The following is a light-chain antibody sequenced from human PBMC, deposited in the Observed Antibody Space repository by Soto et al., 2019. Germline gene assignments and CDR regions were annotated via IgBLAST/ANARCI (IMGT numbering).Light chain of an antibody. J-gene: IGKJ5*01. Sequence: EMVLTESPSNMSLSPGERATLSCRASQSVSSSYLAWYQQKPGQAPRLLIYGASSRATGIPDRFSGSGSGTDFTLTISRLEPEDFAVYYCQQYGISPPTFGQGTRLEIK. V-gene: IGKV3-20*01. CDR3: QQYGISPPT. CDR2: GAS. CDR1: QSVSSSY.